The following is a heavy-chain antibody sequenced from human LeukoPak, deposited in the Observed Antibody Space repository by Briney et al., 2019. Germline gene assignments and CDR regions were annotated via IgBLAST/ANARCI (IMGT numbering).Heavy chain of an antibody. CDR2: ISWNGGSI. Sequence: PGRSLRLSCAASGFTFDDYAMHWVRQAPGKGLEWVSGISWNGGSIGYADSVKGRFTISRDNAKNSLYLQMNSLRAEDMALYYCAKAGITMVRGVIAQGYYFDYWGQGTLVTVSS. J-gene: IGHJ4*02. CDR3: AKAGITMVRGVIAQGYYFDY. V-gene: IGHV3-9*03. CDR1: GFTFDDYA. D-gene: IGHD3-10*01.